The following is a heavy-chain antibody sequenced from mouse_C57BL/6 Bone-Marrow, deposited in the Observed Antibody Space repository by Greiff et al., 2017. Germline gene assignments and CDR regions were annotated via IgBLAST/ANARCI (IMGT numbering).Heavy chain of an antibody. CDR2: IDPSDSYT. V-gene: IGHV1-50*01. CDR1: GYTFTSYW. CDR3: AGHYGSSWDY. D-gene: IGHD1-1*01. Sequence: QVQLQQPGAELVKPGASVKLSCKASGYTFTSYWMQWVKQRPGQGLEWIGEIDPSDSYTNYNQKFKGKATLTVDTSSSTAYMQLSSLTSADSAVYYCAGHYGSSWDYWGQGTTLTVSS. J-gene: IGHJ2*01.